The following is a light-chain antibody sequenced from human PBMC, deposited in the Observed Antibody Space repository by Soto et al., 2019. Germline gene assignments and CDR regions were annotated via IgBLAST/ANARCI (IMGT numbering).Light chain of an antibody. CDR2: KAS. CDR3: QHYNSYPTWT. Sequence: DIQMYQSPSTLSASEGDRVTIPCRASQSISSELAWYQQKPGKAPKLLIYKASTLKSGVPSRFSGSGSGTEFTLTISSLQPDDFATYYCQHYNSYPTWTFGQGTKVDIK. V-gene: IGKV1-5*03. J-gene: IGKJ1*01. CDR1: QSISSE.